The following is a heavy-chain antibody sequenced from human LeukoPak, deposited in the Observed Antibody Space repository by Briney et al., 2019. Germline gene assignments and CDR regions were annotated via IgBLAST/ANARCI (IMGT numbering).Heavy chain of an antibody. CDR2: IYAGGNA. V-gene: IGHV3-53*01. D-gene: IGHD6-19*01. CDR3: ARALGSGITKSGHDAFDM. Sequence: GGSLRLSCAASGFTVSSNYMTWVRQAPGKGLQWVSVIYAGGNAYYADSVKGRFTISRDNSKNTVYLQMNSLRVEDTAIYYCARALGSGITKSGHDAFDMWGQGTVVTVSS. J-gene: IGHJ3*02. CDR1: GFTVSSNY.